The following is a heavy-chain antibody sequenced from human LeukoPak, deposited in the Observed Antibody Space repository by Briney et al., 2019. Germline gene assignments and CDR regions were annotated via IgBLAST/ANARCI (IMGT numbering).Heavy chain of an antibody. D-gene: IGHD2-15*01. V-gene: IGHV4-39*01. CDR2: IYYSGST. CDR1: GGSISSSSYY. J-gene: IGHJ4*02. CDR3: ARHLVVVAATSFDY. Sequence: SETLSLTCTVSGGSISSSSYYWGWIRQPPGKGLEWIGSIYYSGSTYYNPSLKSRVTISVDTSKNQFSLKLSSVTAADTAVYYCARHLVVVAATSFDYWGQGTLVTVSS.